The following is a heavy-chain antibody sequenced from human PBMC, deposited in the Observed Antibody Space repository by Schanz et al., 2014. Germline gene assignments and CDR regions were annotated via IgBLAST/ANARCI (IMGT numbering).Heavy chain of an antibody. CDR2: IIPILDKT. V-gene: IGHV1-46*01. CDR3: AKVDRTRYYAMDV. CDR1: GYTFTSYY. Sequence: QLMQSGSEVRKPGASVKVSCKASGYTFTSYYMHWVRQAPGQGLEWMGRIIPILDKTNYAQKFQGRVTMTADKSTSTVYMEVSGLRSEDTAVYYCAKVDRTRYYAMDVWGQGTTVTVSS. D-gene: IGHD3-9*01. J-gene: IGHJ6*02.